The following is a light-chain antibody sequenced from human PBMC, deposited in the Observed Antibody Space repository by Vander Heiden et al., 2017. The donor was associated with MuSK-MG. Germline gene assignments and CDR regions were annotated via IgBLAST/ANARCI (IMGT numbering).Light chain of an antibody. CDR1: QSISSY. CDR2: AAS. Sequence: DIQMTQSPSSLSAFVGDRVNMTCRASQSISSYLNWYQGKPRKDPKLLIFAASSLKSGVPSRFSGSGSGTDFTLTISSLQPEDFASYYCQQSYSTPQTFGQGTKVEIK. J-gene: IGKJ1*01. V-gene: IGKV1-39*01. CDR3: QQSYSTPQT.